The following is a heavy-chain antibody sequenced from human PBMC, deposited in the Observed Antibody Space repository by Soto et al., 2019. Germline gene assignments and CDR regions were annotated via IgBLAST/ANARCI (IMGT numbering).Heavy chain of an antibody. V-gene: IGHV1-69*05. CDR2: IIPIFGTA. CDR1: GGTFSSYA. CDR3: ARQVIAVAPYYYYYGMDV. J-gene: IGHJ6*02. Sequence: SVKVSCKASGGTFSSYAISWVRQAPGQGLEWMGGIIPIFGTANYAQKFQGRVTITTDKSTSTAYMELSSLRSEDTAVYYCARQVIAVAPYYYYYGMDVWGQGTTVTVSS. D-gene: IGHD6-19*01.